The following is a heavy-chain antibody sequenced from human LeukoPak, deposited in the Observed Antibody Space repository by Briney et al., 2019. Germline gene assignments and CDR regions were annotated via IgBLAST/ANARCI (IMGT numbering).Heavy chain of an antibody. V-gene: IGHV3-48*04. J-gene: IGHJ6*04. CDR2: ISSSGSTI. CDR3: AELGITMIGGV. CDR1: GFTFSNYW. Sequence: GGSLRLSCAASGFTFSNYWMNWVRQAPGKVLEWVSYISSSGSTIYYADSVKGRSTISRDNAKNSLYLQMNSLRAEDTAVYYCAELGITMIGGVWGKGTTVTISS. D-gene: IGHD3-10*02.